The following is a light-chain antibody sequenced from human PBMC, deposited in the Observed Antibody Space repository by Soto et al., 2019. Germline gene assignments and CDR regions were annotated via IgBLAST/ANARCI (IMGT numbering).Light chain of an antibody. CDR2: AAS. J-gene: IGKJ1*01. Sequence: DIQMTQSPSSLSASVGDRVTITCRASQGIGNDLGWYQQKPGKAPNRLIYAASSLQSGVPSRFSGSGSGTAFTLTISSLQPEDFATYYCLQHSSYPRTFGQGTKVEIK. V-gene: IGKV1-17*01. CDR1: QGIGND. CDR3: LQHSSYPRT.